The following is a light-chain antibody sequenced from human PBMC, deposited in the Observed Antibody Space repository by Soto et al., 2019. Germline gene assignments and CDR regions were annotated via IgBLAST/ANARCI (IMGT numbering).Light chain of an antibody. Sequence: QSVLTQPASVSGSPGQSIAISCTGTSSDVGAYNYVSWYQQHPGKAPKLMIYDVSNRPSGVSNRFSGSKSGNTASLTISGLQAEDEADYYCCSYTTSSTYAFGTGTKVTVL. J-gene: IGLJ1*01. CDR1: SSDVGAYNY. CDR2: DVS. V-gene: IGLV2-14*03. CDR3: CSYTTSSTYA.